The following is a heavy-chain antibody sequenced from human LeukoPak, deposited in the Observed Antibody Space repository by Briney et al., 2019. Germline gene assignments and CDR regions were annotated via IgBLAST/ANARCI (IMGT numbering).Heavy chain of an antibody. D-gene: IGHD2-15*01. CDR2: IYHSGST. J-gene: IGHJ4*02. CDR1: GGSISSSNW. V-gene: IGHV4-4*02. CDR3: ARGGGFCSGGSCYPFDS. Sequence: SETLSLTCAVSGGSISSSNWWSWVRQPPGKGLEWIGYIYHSGSTYYNPSLKSRVTISVDRSKNQFSLKLSSVTAADTAVYYCARGGGFCSGGSCYPFDSWGQGPLVTVSS.